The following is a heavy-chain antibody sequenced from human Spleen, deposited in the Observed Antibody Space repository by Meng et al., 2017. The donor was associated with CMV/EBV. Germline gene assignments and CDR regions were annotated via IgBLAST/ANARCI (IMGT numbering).Heavy chain of an antibody. CDR2: IYHGGNT. Sequence: SETLSLTCAVSGGSISSSNWWSWVRQPPGKGLEWIGEIYHGGNTNYNPSLKSRVTISVDTSKNLFSLSLTSMTAADTAVYYCARDHRSASYGRWFDPWGQGTLVTVSS. CDR1: GGSISSSNW. CDR3: ARDHRSASYGRWFDP. J-gene: IGHJ5*02. V-gene: IGHV4-4*02. D-gene: IGHD6-19*01.